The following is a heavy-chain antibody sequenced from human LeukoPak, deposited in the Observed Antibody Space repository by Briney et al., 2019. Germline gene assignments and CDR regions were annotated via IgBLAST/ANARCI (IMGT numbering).Heavy chain of an antibody. D-gene: IGHD2-2*01. Sequence: SSETLSLTCTVSGGSISSHYWSWIRQPPGKGLEWIGYIYTSGSTNYNPSLESRVTISVDTSKNQFSLDLSSVTAADTAVYYCARQKCTSTSCLTKNAFDIWGQGTMVTVSS. CDR3: ARQKCTSTSCLTKNAFDI. CDR2: IYTSGST. J-gene: IGHJ3*02. CDR1: GGSISSHY. V-gene: IGHV4-4*09.